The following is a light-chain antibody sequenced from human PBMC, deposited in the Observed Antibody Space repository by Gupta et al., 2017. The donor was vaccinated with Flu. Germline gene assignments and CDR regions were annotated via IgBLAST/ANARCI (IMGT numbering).Light chain of an antibody. Sequence: PATLSLFPGESATLSCRASQGVANYLAWYQQKPGQAPRLLIYDAVKRATGVPGRFSGSGAGTDFTLTITSLEPEDFAVYYCQQRSNWRLTFGGGTKVGIK. J-gene: IGKJ4*01. CDR1: QGVANY. V-gene: IGKV3-11*01. CDR2: DAV. CDR3: QQRSNWRLT.